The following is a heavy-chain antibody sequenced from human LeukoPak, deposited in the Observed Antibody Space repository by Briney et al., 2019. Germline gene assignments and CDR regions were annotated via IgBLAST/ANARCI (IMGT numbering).Heavy chain of an antibody. CDR1: GYTFTSYY. D-gene: IGHD6-13*01. CDR3: ARSEVIAAAGFFFDY. Sequence: PEASVKVSCKASGYTFTSYYMHWVRQAPGQGLEWVGIINPSGSSTSYAQKFQGRVTMTRDMSTSTVYMELSSLRSEDTAVYYCARSEVIAAAGFFFDYWGQGTLVTVSS. V-gene: IGHV1-46*01. J-gene: IGHJ4*02. CDR2: INPSGSST.